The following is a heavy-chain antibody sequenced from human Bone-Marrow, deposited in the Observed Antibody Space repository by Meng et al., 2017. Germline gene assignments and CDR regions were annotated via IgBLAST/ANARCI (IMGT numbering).Heavy chain of an antibody. Sequence: GESLKISCAVSGVTFSGSDIHWVRQASGKGLEWVGRIETKPNNYATSYAASVRGRFTISRDDSKNTAYLEMNSLRADDTAIYYCARAAVQWLALSALDYWGQGSLVTVSS. CDR1: GVTFSGSD. V-gene: IGHV3-73*01. D-gene: IGHD1-1*01. CDR3: ARAAVQWLALSALDY. J-gene: IGHJ4*02. CDR2: IETKPNNYAT.